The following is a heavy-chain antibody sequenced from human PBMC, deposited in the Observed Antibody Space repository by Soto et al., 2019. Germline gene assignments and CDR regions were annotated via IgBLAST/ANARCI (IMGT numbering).Heavy chain of an antibody. CDR2: IYPGDSDT. D-gene: IGHD3-10*01. V-gene: IGHV5-51*01. CDR3: ASQLWLGDYYYYGMDV. Sequence: GESLKISCKGSGYSFTSYWIGWVRQMPGKGLEWRGIIYPGDSDTRYSPSFQGQVTISADKSISTAYLQWSSLKASDTAMYYCASQLWLGDYYYYGMDVWGQGTTVTVSS. CDR1: GYSFTSYW. J-gene: IGHJ6*02.